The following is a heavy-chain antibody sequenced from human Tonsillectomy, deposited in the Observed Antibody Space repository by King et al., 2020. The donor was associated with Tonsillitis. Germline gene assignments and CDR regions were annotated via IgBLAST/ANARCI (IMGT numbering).Heavy chain of an antibody. CDR2: INPHSGDT. D-gene: IGHD3-3*01. Sequence: QLVQSGAEVKKPGASVKVSCTASGYTFTGYYIYWVRQAPGQGLEWMGSINPHSGDTNYAQKVQGWVTMTTEPSISTVYMELSRLTSDDTGIYYCARDGYDFWSGYYLCGGMDVWGQGTTVTVYS. J-gene: IGHJ6*02. CDR1: GYTFTGYY. V-gene: IGHV1-2*04. CDR3: ARDGYDFWSGYYLCGGMDV.